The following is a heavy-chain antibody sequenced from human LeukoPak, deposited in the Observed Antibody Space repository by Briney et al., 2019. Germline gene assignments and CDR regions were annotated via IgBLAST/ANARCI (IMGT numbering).Heavy chain of an antibody. J-gene: IGHJ4*02. CDR1: GGSFSGYY. D-gene: IGHD6-19*01. CDR3: ARGGSGWRAVDY. V-gene: IGHV4-34*01. CDR2: IYHSGST. Sequence: PSETLSLTCAVYGGSFSGYYWSWIRQPPGKGLEWIGEIYHSGSTNYNPSLKSRVTISVDKSKNQFSLNLNSVTAADTAVYYCARGGSGWRAVDYWGQGTLVTVSS.